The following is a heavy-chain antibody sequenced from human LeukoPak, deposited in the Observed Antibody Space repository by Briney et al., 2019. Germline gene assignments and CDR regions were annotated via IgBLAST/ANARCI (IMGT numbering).Heavy chain of an antibody. CDR2: ISYDGSNK. J-gene: IGHJ4*02. CDR3: AREGNWNDQDY. V-gene: IGHV3-30*03. CDR1: GFTFSSYG. Sequence: PGRSLRLSCAASGFTFSSYGMHWVRQAPGKGLEWVAVISYDGSNKYYADSVKGRFTISRDNSKNTLYLQMNSLRAEDTAVYYCAREGNWNDQDYWGQGTLVTVSS. D-gene: IGHD1-20*01.